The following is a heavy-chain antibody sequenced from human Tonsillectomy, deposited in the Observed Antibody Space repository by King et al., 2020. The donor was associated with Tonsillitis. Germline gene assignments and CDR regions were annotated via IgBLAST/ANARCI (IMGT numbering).Heavy chain of an antibody. J-gene: IGHJ4*02. D-gene: IGHD7-27*01. CDR3: AREAGDLENYFDY. Sequence: DVQLVESGGGLVQTGGSLRLSCAASGFTFSNNWMSWVRQAPGKGLEWVANIKQDGSEKYYVDSVKGRFAISRDNARKSVYLQMNSLRAEDTAVYYCAREAGDLENYFDYWGQGTLVTVSS. CDR2: IKQDGSEK. CDR1: GFTFSNNW. V-gene: IGHV3-7*01.